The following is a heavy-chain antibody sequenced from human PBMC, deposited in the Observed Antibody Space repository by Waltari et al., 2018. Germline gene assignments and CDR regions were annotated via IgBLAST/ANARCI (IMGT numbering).Heavy chain of an antibody. D-gene: IGHD6-13*01. V-gene: IGHV1-8*01. CDR2: MNPNSGNT. J-gene: IGHJ6*03. CDR1: GYTFTSYD. CDR3: ALAAAGPNYYYYYMDV. Sequence: QVQLVQSGAEVKKPGASVKVSCKASGYTFTSYDINWVRQATGQGLEWMGWMNPNSGNTGYAQKFQSRVTMNRNTSISTAYMELSSLRSEDTAVYYCALAAAGPNYYYYYMDVWGKGTTVTVSS.